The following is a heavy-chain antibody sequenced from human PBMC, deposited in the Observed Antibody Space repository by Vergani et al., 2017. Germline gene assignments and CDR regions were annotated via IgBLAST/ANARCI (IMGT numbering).Heavy chain of an antibody. D-gene: IGHD6-19*01. CDR1: GYTFTSYG. J-gene: IGHJ3*02. Sequence: QVQLLQSGAEVKKPGASVKVSCKASGYTFTSYGISWVRQAPGQGLEWMGWISAYNGNTNYAQKLQGRVTMTTDTSTSTAYMELRSLRSDDTAVYYCAREMGAGYSSGWYFVSADAFDIWGQGTMVTVSS. CDR3: AREMGAGYSSGWYFVSADAFDI. V-gene: IGHV1-18*01. CDR2: ISAYNGNT.